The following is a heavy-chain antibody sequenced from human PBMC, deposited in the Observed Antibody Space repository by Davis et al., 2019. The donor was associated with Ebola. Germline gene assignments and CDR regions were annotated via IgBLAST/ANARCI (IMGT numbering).Heavy chain of an antibody. D-gene: IGHD1-26*01. V-gene: IGHV3-21*04. CDR3: AKTKGWELLLFYFDY. Sequence: GESLKISCAASGFTFSSYSMNWVRQAPGKGLEWVSSISSSSSYIYYADSVKGRFTISRDNAKNSLYLQMNSLRAEDTAVYYCAKTKGWELLLFYFDYWGQGTLVTVSS. J-gene: IGHJ4*02. CDR2: ISSSSSYI. CDR1: GFTFSSYS.